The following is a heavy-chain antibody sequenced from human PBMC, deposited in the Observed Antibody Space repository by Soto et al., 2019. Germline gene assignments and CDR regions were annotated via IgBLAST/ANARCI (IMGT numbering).Heavy chain of an antibody. Sequence: HPGGSLRLSCAASGFTFSSYGMHWVRQAPGKGLEWVAVIWYDGSNKYYADSVKGRFTISRDNSKNTLYLQMNSLRVDDTAVYYCAKGGSSWSYFDNWGQGMLVTVSS. CDR3: AKGGSSWSYFDN. CDR2: IWYDGSNK. CDR1: GFTFSSYG. V-gene: IGHV3-33*06. J-gene: IGHJ4*02. D-gene: IGHD6-13*01.